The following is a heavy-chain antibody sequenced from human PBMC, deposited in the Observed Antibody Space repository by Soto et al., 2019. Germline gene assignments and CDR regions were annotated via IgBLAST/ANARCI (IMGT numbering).Heavy chain of an antibody. Sequence: EVQLVESGGGLIQPGGSLRLSCAASGFTVSSNYMTWVRQAPGKGLEWVSMIFGGGTTYYADSVKGRFNISRDKSKNTLYLQMNRLRAEDTAVYYCALGGVGYCSGGKCQSVSGLDYWGQGTLVSVSS. D-gene: IGHD2-15*01. CDR2: IFGGGTT. V-gene: IGHV3-66*01. J-gene: IGHJ4*02. CDR3: ALGGVGYCSGGKCQSVSGLDY. CDR1: GFTVSSNY.